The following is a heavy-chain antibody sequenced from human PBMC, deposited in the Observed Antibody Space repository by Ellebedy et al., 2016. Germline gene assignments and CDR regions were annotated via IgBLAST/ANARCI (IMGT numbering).Heavy chain of an antibody. Sequence: GSLRLSCTVSGGSISSYYWGWIRQPPGKGLEWIGSIYYSGSTYYNPSLKSRVTISVDTSKNQFSLKLSSVTAADTAVYYCARPRVGATKSDAFDIWGQGTMVTVSS. D-gene: IGHD1-26*01. CDR3: ARPRVGATKSDAFDI. CDR2: IYYSGST. CDR1: GGSISSYY. J-gene: IGHJ3*02. V-gene: IGHV4-39*01.